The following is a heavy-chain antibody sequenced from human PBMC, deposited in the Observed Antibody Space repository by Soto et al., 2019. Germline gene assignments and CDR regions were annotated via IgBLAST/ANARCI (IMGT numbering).Heavy chain of an antibody. Sequence: SETLSLTCTVSGGSISSYYWSWIRQPPGKGLEWIGYIYYSGSTNYNPSLKGRVTISVDTSKNQFSLKLSSVTAADTAVYYCARDLSQGLLWFGELSGWFDPWGQGTLVTVSS. V-gene: IGHV4-59*01. J-gene: IGHJ5*02. D-gene: IGHD3-10*01. CDR1: GGSISSYY. CDR3: ARDLSQGLLWFGELSGWFDP. CDR2: IYYSGST.